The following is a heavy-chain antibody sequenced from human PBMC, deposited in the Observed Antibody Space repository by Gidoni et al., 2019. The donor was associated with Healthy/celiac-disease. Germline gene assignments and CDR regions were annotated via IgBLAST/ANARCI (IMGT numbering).Heavy chain of an antibody. J-gene: IGHJ1*01. V-gene: IGHV4-31*03. CDR1: GGSIRSGGYY. CDR2: IYYSGST. Sequence: QVQLQESGPGLVKPSQTLSLTCTVSGGSIRSGGYYWSWIRQHPGKGLEWIGYIYYSGSTYYNPSLKSRVTISVDTSKNQFSLKLSSVTAADTAVYYCARAPTPRGTVTTEYFQHWGQGTLVTVSS. D-gene: IGHD4-17*01. CDR3: ARAPTPRGTVTTEYFQH.